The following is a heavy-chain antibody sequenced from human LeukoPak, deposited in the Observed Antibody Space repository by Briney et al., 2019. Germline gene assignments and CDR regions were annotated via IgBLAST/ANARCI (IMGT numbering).Heavy chain of an antibody. CDR2: INHSGST. J-gene: IGHJ4*02. Sequence: SETLSLTCAVYGGSFSGYYWSWIRQPPGKGLEWIGEINHSGSTNYNPSLKSRVTISVDTSKNQFSLKLSSVTAADTAVYYCAGDYYDSSGYYYWGQGTLVTVSS. D-gene: IGHD3-22*01. CDR1: GGSFSGYY. CDR3: AGDYYDSSGYYY. V-gene: IGHV4-34*01.